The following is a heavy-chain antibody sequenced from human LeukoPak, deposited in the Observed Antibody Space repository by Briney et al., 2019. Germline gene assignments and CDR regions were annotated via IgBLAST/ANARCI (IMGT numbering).Heavy chain of an antibody. D-gene: IGHD5-18*01. CDR2: IYYSGST. Sequence: PSETLSLTCTVSGGSISSSSYYWGWIRQPPGKGLEWIGSIYYSGSTYYNPSLKSRVTISVDTSKNQFSLKLSSVTAADTAVYYCTRGSTACYYMDVWGKGTTVTISS. J-gene: IGHJ6*03. CDR1: GGSISSSSYY. V-gene: IGHV4-39*07. CDR3: TRGSTACYYMDV.